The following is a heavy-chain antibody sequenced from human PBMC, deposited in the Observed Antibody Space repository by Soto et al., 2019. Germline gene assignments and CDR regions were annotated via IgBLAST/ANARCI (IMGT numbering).Heavy chain of an antibody. J-gene: IGHJ4*02. CDR2: ITVSGGGT. CDR3: ATRPLTVAGFDY. D-gene: IGHD6-13*01. CDR1: GSTFSNYT. V-gene: IGHV3-23*01. Sequence: EVQLLESGGGLVQPGGSLRLSCAASGSTFSNYTLTWGRQAPGKGLEWVSLITVSGGGTYLVDSVKGRFTISRDNSKNMVYLQMNRLGAEDTAVYYCATRPLTVAGFDYWGQGTLVTVSS.